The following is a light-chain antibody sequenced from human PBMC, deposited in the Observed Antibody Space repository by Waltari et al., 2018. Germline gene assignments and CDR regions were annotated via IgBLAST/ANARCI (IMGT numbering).Light chain of an antibody. CDR2: GTN. J-gene: IGLJ2*01. Sequence: QSVLAQPPSVSGTPGQRVTISCTGSSSNIGAHDVHWYQQLPGTAPKLLIYGTNSRPSGVPDRFSGSKSVTSASLVIAGLQVEDEADYYCQTYDRSLSASVFGGGTKLTVL. CDR3: QTYDRSLSASV. CDR1: SSNIGAHD. V-gene: IGLV1-40*01.